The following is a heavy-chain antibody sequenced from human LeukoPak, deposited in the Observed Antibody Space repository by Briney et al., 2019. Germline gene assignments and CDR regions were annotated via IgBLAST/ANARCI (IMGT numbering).Heavy chain of an antibody. J-gene: IGHJ4*02. CDR2: ISVSGDWT. V-gene: IGHV3-23*01. D-gene: IGHD6-13*01. CDR1: GFTFSSYY. CDR3: SNYRQSITAAGNSREFADY. Sequence: GGSLRLSCEASGFTFSSYYMIWVREAPGKGLWWVSVISVSGDWTYYADSVKGRFTISRDNSKNTLYLQMNSLRAEDTAVYYCSNYRQSITAAGNSREFADYWGQGTLVTVSS.